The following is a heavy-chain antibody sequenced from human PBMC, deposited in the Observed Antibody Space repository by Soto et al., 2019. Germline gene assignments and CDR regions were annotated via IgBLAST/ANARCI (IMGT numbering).Heavy chain of an antibody. Sequence: GGSLRLSCAASGFTFSSYAMTWVRQAPGKGLEWVSSISSSSSYIYYADSVKGRFTISRDNAKNSLYLQMNSLRAEDTAVYYCARDQPGYSYGYGLGYWGQGTLVTVSS. CDR3: ARDQPGYSYGYGLGY. CDR2: ISSSSSYI. D-gene: IGHD5-18*01. CDR1: GFTFSSYA. J-gene: IGHJ4*02. V-gene: IGHV3-21*01.